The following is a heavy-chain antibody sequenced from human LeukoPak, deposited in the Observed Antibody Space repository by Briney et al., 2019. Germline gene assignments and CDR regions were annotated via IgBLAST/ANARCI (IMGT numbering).Heavy chain of an antibody. CDR1: GFTLSSYG. CDR3: AKNAHYQGYSYGGIDY. CDR2: ISYDGSDK. D-gene: IGHD5-18*01. J-gene: IGHJ4*02. V-gene: IGHV3-30*18. Sequence: PGGSLRLSCAASGFTLSSYGMHWVRQAPGKGLEWVAVISYDGSDKYSADSVKGRFTISGDNSKNTLYLQMNSLRAEDTAVYYCAKNAHYQGYSYGGIDYWGQGTLVTVSS.